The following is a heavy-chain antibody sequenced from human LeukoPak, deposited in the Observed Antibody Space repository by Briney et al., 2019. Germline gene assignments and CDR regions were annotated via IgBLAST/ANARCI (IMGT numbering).Heavy chain of an antibody. Sequence: PSETLSLTCTVSGSSISSYYWSWIRQPPGKGLEWIGYIYYSGSTNYNPSLKSRVTISVDTSRNQFFLKLNSVTAADTAVYYCARGDGYYTDIDYWGQGALVTVSS. D-gene: IGHD3-3*01. CDR3: ARGDGYYTDIDY. CDR2: IYYSGST. CDR1: GSSISSYY. J-gene: IGHJ4*02. V-gene: IGHV4-59*01.